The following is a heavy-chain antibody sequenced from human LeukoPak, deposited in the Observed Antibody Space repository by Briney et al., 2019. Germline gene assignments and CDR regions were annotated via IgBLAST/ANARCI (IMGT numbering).Heavy chain of an antibody. CDR2: INSDGSTT. CDR1: GFTLTTYW. D-gene: IGHD1-26*01. J-gene: IGHJ5*02. Sequence: PGGSPRLSCAASGFTLTTYWMHWVRHTPGKGLVWVSRINSDGSTTTYADSVKGRFTISRDIAKNTLYLDMNSLRAEDTAVYYCARGGGDTGNWFDPWGQGILVTVSS. CDR3: ARGGGDTGNWFDP. V-gene: IGHV3-74*01.